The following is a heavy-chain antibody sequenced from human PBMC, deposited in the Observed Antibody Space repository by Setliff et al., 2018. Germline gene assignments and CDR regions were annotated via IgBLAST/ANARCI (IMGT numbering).Heavy chain of an antibody. CDR3: AISTIFGVVSPTPDAFDI. J-gene: IGHJ3*02. Sequence: AASVKVSCKASGGTFSIYTISWVRQAPGQGLEWMGRIIPTFGTANYAQKFQGRVTITADKSTSTAYMELSSLRSEDTAVYYCAISTIFGVVSPTPDAFDIWGQGTMVTVSS. D-gene: IGHD3-3*01. V-gene: IGHV1-69*08. CDR2: IIPTFGTA. CDR1: GGTFSIYT.